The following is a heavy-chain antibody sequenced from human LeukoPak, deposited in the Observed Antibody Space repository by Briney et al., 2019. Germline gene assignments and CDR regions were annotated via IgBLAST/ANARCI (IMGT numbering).Heavy chain of an antibody. V-gene: IGHV4-30-4*08. CDR3: ARTYCSGGTCYGLDY. Sequence: PSQTLSLTCSVSGGSISSGDYYWSWIRQPPGKGPEWIVYPPYSGRTYYNPSLKSRLTISAATSTNQFSLRLSSVTAADTALYYCARTYCSGGTCYGLDYWGQGTLVTVSS. D-gene: IGHD2-15*01. CDR2: PPYSGRT. CDR1: GGSISSGDYY. J-gene: IGHJ4*02.